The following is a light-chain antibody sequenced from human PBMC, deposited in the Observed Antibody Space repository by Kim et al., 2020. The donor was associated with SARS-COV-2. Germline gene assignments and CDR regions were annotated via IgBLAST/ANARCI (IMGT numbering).Light chain of an antibody. V-gene: IGKV3-20*01. Sequence: EIVLTQSPGTLSLSPGERATLSCRASQSVTGNPLAWYLQKPGQAPRVLIYGASSRATGIPDRFSGSGSGTDFILTISRLEPEDFAVYYCQQYGSSPRTFGQGTKVDIK. CDR2: GAS. CDR3: QQYGSSPRT. CDR1: QSVTGNP. J-gene: IGKJ1*01.